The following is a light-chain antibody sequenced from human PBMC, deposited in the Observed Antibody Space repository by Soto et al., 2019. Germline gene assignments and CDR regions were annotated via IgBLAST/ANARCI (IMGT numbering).Light chain of an antibody. CDR2: EGS. CDR1: SSDVGSYNL. V-gene: IGLV2-23*01. J-gene: IGLJ1*01. CDR3: CSYAGSSTLYV. Sequence: QSVLTQPASVSGSPGQSITISCTGTSSDVGSYNLVSWYQQHPGKAPKLMIYEGSKRPSGFSNRLSGSKSGNTASLTISGLQAEDEADYYCCSYAGSSTLYVFGTGTKVTVL.